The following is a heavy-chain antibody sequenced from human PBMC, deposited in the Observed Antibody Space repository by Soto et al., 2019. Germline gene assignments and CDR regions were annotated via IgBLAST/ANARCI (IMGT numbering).Heavy chain of an antibody. Sequence: GGSLRLSCATSDFTFRNSWINWVRQAPGKGLEWVANIKPDGGATNYVDSVKGRFTISRDNVRNSASLQMNSLRVEDTAVYFCFGGNGGHQWGQGTLVTVSS. V-gene: IGHV3-7*03. CDR1: DFTFRNSW. J-gene: IGHJ4*02. D-gene: IGHD3-16*01. CDR2: IKPDGGAT. CDR3: FGGNGGHQ.